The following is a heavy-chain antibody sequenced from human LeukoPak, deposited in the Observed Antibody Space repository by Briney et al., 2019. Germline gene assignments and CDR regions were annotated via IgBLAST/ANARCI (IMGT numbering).Heavy chain of an antibody. J-gene: IGHJ4*02. D-gene: IGHD6-19*01. CDR3: ARPPPGGWYGSLDY. CDR2: ISSSSSSI. Sequence: PGGSLRLSCAAYGFTFSSYSMIRVRQAPGKGLEWVSLISSSSSSILYAVSVKGRFTISRDIAKNSPYLQMNSLRCEDTAVYYCARPPPGGWYGSLDYWGQGTLVTVSS. CDR1: GFTFSSYS. V-gene: IGHV3-21*01.